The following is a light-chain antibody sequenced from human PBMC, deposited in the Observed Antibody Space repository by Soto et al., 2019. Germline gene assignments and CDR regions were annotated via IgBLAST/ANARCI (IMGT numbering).Light chain of an antibody. J-gene: IGKJ1*01. Sequence: EIVMTQSPATLSVSPGERATLSCRTSHSVSSDLAWYQQKPGQAPRLLMYGVSTRPTGIPARFSGSGSGTEFTLAISSLQSEDFAVYYCQQYNNWPRTFGQGTKVDI. V-gene: IGKV3-15*01. CDR1: HSVSSD. CDR2: GVS. CDR3: QQYNNWPRT.